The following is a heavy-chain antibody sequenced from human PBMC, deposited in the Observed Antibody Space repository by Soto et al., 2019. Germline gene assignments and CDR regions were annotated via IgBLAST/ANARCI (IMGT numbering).Heavy chain of an antibody. J-gene: IGHJ5*02. Sequence: ASVKVSCKASGYTFTSYGISCVRQAPGQGLEWMGWISPYNGNTSYAQKLQGRVTMTTDTSTSTAYMELRSLRSDDTAVYYCARVFWSGYNYNWFDPWGQGTLLTVSS. V-gene: IGHV1-18*01. CDR1: GYTFTSYG. CDR2: ISPYNGNT. CDR3: ARVFWSGYNYNWFDP. D-gene: IGHD3-3*01.